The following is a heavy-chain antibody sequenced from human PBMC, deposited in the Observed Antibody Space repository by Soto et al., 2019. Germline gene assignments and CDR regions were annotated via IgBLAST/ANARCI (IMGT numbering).Heavy chain of an antibody. V-gene: IGHV3-30*03. J-gene: IGHJ3*02. CDR1: GFTFSNFA. D-gene: IGHD6-13*01. Sequence: QVQLVESGGGVVQPGRSLRVSCATSGFTFSNFAMHWVRLASGKGLEWVATISYDGSTEHYADCLKGRFTISRHNSKHTRYLEMDSPKAEDTALYYCARNIPLAGPYSAFDIWGPGTIVTVS. CDR2: ISYDGSTE. CDR3: ARNIPLAGPYSAFDI.